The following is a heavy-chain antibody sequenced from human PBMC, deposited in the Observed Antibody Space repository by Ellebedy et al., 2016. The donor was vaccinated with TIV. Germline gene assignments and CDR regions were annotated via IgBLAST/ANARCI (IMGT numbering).Heavy chain of an antibody. Sequence: GESLKISCAASGFTFSSYAMSWVRQAPWKGLEWVSTISNTGSRTYYADSVEGRFIISRDNSKKTLYPQMNSLRAEDTAVYYCAKGRGGGSDSSAPRYYFDYWGLGTLVTVSS. CDR3: AKGRGGGSDSSAPRYYFDY. CDR2: ISNTGSRT. J-gene: IGHJ4*02. D-gene: IGHD3-22*01. CDR1: GFTFSSYA. V-gene: IGHV3-23*01.